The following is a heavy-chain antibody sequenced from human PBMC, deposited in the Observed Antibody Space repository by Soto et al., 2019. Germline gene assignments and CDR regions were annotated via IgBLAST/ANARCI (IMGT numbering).Heavy chain of an antibody. CDR2: ISAYNGNT. V-gene: IGHV1-18*01. D-gene: IGHD2-15*01. J-gene: IGHJ6*02. CDR1: GYTFTSYG. CDR3: ARDLYFICCSCYPPYLLAF. Sequence: GASVKVSCKASGYTFTSYGISWVRQAPGQGLEWMGWISAYNGNTNYAQKLQGRVTMTTDTSTSTAYMELRSLRSDDTAVYYCARDLYFICCSCYPPYLLAFCGQGSSVPGSS.